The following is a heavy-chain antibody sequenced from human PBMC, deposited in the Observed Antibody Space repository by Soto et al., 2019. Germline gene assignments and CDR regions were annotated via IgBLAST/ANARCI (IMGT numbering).Heavy chain of an antibody. CDR1: GFTFNTYG. CDR3: AKDEEGWSTSSCYSGYYGMDL. CDR2: ISFDGNNK. Sequence: QVQLVESGGDVVQPGRSLRLSCAASGFTFNTYGMHWVRQAPGKGLEWVAVISFDGNNKYYADSVKGRFTISRDNSQNXLXLXXNSLRAEDTAVYYCAKDEEGWSTSSCYSGYYGMDLWGQGTTVTVSS. D-gene: IGHD2-2*01. V-gene: IGHV3-30*18. J-gene: IGHJ6*02.